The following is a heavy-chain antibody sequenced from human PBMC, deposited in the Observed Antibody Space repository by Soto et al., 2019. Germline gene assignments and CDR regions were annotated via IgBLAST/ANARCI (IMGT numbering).Heavy chain of an antibody. Sequence: SETLSLTCAVYGGSFSGYYWSWIRQPPGKGLEWIGEINHSGSTNYNPSLKSRVTISVDTSKNQFSLKLSSVTAADTAVYYCARGRVYGDYGYGFDPWGQGTLVTVSS. CDR1: GGSFSGYY. J-gene: IGHJ5*02. CDR2: INHSGST. V-gene: IGHV4-34*01. CDR3: ARGRVYGDYGYGFDP. D-gene: IGHD4-17*01.